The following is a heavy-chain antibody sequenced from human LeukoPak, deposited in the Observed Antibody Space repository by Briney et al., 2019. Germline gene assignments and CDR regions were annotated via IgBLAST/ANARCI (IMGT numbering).Heavy chain of an antibody. J-gene: IGHJ4*02. CDR1: GFTFSGSA. CDR3: TRQNYGDYCFDY. D-gene: IGHD4-17*01. CDR2: IRSKANSYAT. Sequence: PGGSLRLSCAASGFTFSGSAMHWVRQASGEGLEWVGRIRSKANSYATAYAASVKGRFTISRDDSKNTAYLQMNSLKTEDTAVYYCTRQNYGDYCFDYWGQGTLVTVSS. V-gene: IGHV3-73*01.